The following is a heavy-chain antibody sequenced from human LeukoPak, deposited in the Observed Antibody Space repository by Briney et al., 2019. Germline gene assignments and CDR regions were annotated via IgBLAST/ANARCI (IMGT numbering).Heavy chain of an antibody. Sequence: SETLSLTCTVSGDSISSYYWSWIRQPPGKGLEWIGYMYYSGSTNYNPSLESRVTISADTSKNQFSLKLSSVTAADTAVYYCAREEGYYGSGSYFDHWGQGTLVTVSS. CDR2: MYYSGST. J-gene: IGHJ4*02. CDR1: GDSISSYY. CDR3: AREEGYYGSGSYFDH. V-gene: IGHV4-59*01. D-gene: IGHD3-10*01.